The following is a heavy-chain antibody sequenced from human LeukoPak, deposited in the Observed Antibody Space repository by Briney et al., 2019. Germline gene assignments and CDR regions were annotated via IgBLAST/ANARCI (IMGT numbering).Heavy chain of an antibody. D-gene: IGHD6-13*01. Sequence: KPGGSLRLSCAASGFSFSDYYMTWIRQAPGKGLEWVSSISSSSSYIYYADSVKGRFTISRDNAKNSLYLQMNSLRAEDTAVYYCASHGYSSSAHWGQGTLVTVSS. CDR3: ASHGYSSSAH. CDR1: GFSFSDYY. CDR2: ISSSSSYI. V-gene: IGHV3-11*06. J-gene: IGHJ4*02.